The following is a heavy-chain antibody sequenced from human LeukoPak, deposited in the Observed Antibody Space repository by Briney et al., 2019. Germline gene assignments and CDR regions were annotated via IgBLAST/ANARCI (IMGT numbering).Heavy chain of an antibody. CDR2: IYHSGST. CDR1: GGSISSGGYY. V-gene: IGHV4-30-2*01. D-gene: IGHD2-2*01. CDR3: ARGVVPVPFDY. J-gene: IGHJ4*02. Sequence: SQTLSLTCTVSGGSISSGGYYWSWIRQPPGKGLEWIGYIYHSGSTYYNPSLKSRVTISVDRSKNQFSLKLSSVTAADTAVYYCARGVVPVPFDYWGQGTLVTVSS.